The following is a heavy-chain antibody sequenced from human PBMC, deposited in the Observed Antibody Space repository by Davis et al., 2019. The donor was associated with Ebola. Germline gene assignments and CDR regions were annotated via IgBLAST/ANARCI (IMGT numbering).Heavy chain of an antibody. CDR2: INPNSGGT. V-gene: IGHV1-2*02. D-gene: IGHD2-2*02. CDR1: GYTFTGYY. J-gene: IGHJ5*02. Sequence: ASVQVSCKASGYTFTGYYMHWFRQAPGQGLEWMGWINPNSGGTNYAQKFQGRVTMTRDTSISTAYMELSRLRSEDTAVYYCARDRPAAIRSVNWFDPWGQGTLVTVSS. CDR3: ARDRPAAIRSVNWFDP.